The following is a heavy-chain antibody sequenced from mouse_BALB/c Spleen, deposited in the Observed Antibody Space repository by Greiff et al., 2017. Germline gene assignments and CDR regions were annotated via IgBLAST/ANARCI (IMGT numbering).Heavy chain of an antibody. CDR1: GFTFSSFG. CDR2: ISSGSSTI. J-gene: IGHJ3*01. D-gene: IGHD2-1*01. Sequence: EVKLVESGGGLVQPGGSRKLSCAASGFTFSSFGMHWVRQAPEKGLEWVAYISSGSSTIYYADTVKGRFTISRDNPKNTLFLQMTSLRSEDTAMYYCARSHYGNYPWFAYWGQGTLVTVSA. CDR3: ARSHYGNYPWFAY. V-gene: IGHV5-17*02.